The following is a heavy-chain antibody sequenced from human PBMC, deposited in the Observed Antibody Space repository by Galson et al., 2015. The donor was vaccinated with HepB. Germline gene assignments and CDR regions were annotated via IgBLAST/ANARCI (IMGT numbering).Heavy chain of an antibody. CDR2: ISRTSSYI. Sequence: SLRLSCAASGFSFSAYSMNWVRQTPGKGLEWVSAISRTSSYIYYADSVKGRFTISRDNAKNSLYLQMNNLRAEDTAVYYCARDHPYGIDVFDIWGQGTMVTVSS. CDR3: ARDHPYGIDVFDI. V-gene: IGHV3-21*01. CDR1: GFSFSAYS. D-gene: IGHD2-15*01. J-gene: IGHJ3*02.